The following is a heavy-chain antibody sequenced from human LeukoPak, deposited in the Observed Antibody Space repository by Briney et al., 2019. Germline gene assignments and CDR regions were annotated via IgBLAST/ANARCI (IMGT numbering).Heavy chain of an antibody. CDR2: IYYSGST. CDR1: GGSISSYY. Sequence: PSETLSLTCTVSGGSISSYYWSWIRQPPGKGLEWIGYIYYSGSTNYNPSLKSRVTISVDTSKNQFSLKPSSVTAADTAVYYCARVDTAVVSVDNWFDPWGQGTLVTVSS. V-gene: IGHV4-59*08. D-gene: IGHD5-18*01. CDR3: ARVDTAVVSVDNWFDP. J-gene: IGHJ5*02.